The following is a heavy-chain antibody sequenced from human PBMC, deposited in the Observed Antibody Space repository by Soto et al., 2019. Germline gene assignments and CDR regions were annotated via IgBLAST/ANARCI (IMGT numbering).Heavy chain of an antibody. Sequence: ASVKVSCKASGYTFTSYSMHWVRQAPGQGLEWMGIIDPSGDSTSYAQKFQGRVTMTWDTSTSTVYMELSSLRSEDTAVYYCARGWSIAVAGTGWFDPWGHGTLVTVSS. CDR2: IDPSGDST. CDR3: ARGWSIAVAGTGWFDP. CDR1: GYTFTSYS. J-gene: IGHJ5*02. V-gene: IGHV1-46*01. D-gene: IGHD6-19*01.